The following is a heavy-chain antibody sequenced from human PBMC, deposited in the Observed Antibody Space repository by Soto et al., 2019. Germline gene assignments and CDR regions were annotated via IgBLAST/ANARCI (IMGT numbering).Heavy chain of an antibody. D-gene: IGHD2-15*01. J-gene: IGHJ6*02. CDR3: ARTSALPLWYRHGMDV. CDR1: GFSLSSNGMC. V-gene: IGHV2-70*13. CDR2: IDWDDDK. Sequence: SGPTLVNPTQTLTLTCTFSGFSLSSNGMCVNWIRQPPGKALEWLALIDWDDDKYYSTPLKTRLTISRDTSKNRVVLTMTNMDPVDTATYYCARTSALPLWYRHGMDVLGQGTTVTVSS.